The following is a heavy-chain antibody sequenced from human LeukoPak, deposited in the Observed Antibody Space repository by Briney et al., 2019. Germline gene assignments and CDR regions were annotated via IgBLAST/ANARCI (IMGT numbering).Heavy chain of an antibody. D-gene: IGHD6-13*01. V-gene: IGHV4-34*01. Sequence: KPSETLSLTCAVYGGSFSGYYWSWVRQPPGKGLEWIGEINHSGSTNYNPSLKSRVTISVDTSKNQFSLKLSSVTDADTAVYYCARGLGQQLVGSYFDYWGQGTLVTDSS. CDR2: INHSGST. CDR3: ARGLGQQLVGSYFDY. CDR1: GGSFSGYY. J-gene: IGHJ4*02.